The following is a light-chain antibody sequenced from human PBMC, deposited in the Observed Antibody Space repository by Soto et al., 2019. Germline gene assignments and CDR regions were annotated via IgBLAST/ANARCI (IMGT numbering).Light chain of an antibody. Sequence: EIVMTQSPATLSVSPGERATLSCRASQSVSSNLAWYQQKPGQAPRLLIYAASTRATGIPARFGGSGSGTDFTLTISSLQSEDFAVYYCQQYNKWPLTFGGGTKVDIK. CDR3: QQYNKWPLT. J-gene: IGKJ4*01. V-gene: IGKV3-15*01. CDR2: AAS. CDR1: QSVSSN.